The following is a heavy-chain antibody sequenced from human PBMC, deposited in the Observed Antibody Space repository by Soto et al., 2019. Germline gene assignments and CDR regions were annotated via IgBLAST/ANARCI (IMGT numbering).Heavy chain of an antibody. CDR2: ISYDGSNK. CDR1: GFTFSSYG. D-gene: IGHD6-13*01. V-gene: IGHV3-30*18. Sequence: GGSLRLSCAASGFTFSSYGMHWVRQAPGKGLEWVAVISYDGSNKYYADSVKGRFTISRDNSKNTLYLQMNSLRAEDTAVYYCAKDRGERYSSSWYFDYWGQGTLVTVSS. CDR3: AKDRGERYSSSWYFDY. J-gene: IGHJ4*02.